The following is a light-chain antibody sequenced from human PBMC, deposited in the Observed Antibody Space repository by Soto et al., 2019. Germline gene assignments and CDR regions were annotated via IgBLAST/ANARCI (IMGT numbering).Light chain of an antibody. CDR2: GNS. Sequence: QAVLTQPTSVSGAPGQRVTISCTGSSSNIGAGYDVHWYQQLPGTAPKLLIYGNSNRPSGVPDRFSGSKSGTSASLAITGLQAEDEADYYCQSYDSSLSGSNWVFGGGTKVTVL. V-gene: IGLV1-40*01. J-gene: IGLJ3*02. CDR3: QSYDSSLSGSNWV. CDR1: SSNIGAGYD.